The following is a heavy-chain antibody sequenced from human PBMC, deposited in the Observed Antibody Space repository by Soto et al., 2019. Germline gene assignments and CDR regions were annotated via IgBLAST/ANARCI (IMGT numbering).Heavy chain of an antibody. Sequence: VQLSESGGGLVQPGGSLRLSCAASGFTFSRYAMTWVRQSPGKGLEYVSAISGSGIYTDYADSVKGRFTVSRDNTNNTLYLHMKSLRAEDTALYYCALQIGGLRSFTDYWGQGTLVTISS. J-gene: IGHJ4*01. V-gene: IGHV3-23*01. CDR2: ISGSGIYT. CDR1: GFTFSRYA. D-gene: IGHD4-17*01. CDR3: ALQIGGLRSFTDY.